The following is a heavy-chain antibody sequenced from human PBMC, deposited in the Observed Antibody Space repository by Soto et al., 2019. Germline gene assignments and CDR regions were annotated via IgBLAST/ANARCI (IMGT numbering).Heavy chain of an antibody. Sequence: QVQLVQSGAEVKKPGSSVKVSCKASGGTFSSYAISWVRQAPGQGLEWMGGIIPIFGTANYAEKFQGSVTITADESTSTAYMELSSLRSEDTAVYYCARDWEEMATIGPFDYWGQGTLVTVSS. CDR2: IIPIFGTA. CDR1: GGTFSSYA. CDR3: ARDWEEMATIGPFDY. J-gene: IGHJ4*02. V-gene: IGHV1-69*01. D-gene: IGHD5-12*01.